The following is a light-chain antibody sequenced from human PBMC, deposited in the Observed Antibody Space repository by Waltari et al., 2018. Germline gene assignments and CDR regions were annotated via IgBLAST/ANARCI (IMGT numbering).Light chain of an antibody. J-gene: IGKJ1*01. V-gene: IGKV3-15*01. CDR1: QSVNSK. Sequence: DIVMTQSPATLSVSLGERATLSCRASQSVNSKVVWYQQRPGQAPRLLIYSASTRATGVPARFSGSGSGTEFTLTISSLQSEDFTLYYCQQYTSWWTFGQGTKVEVK. CDR2: SAS. CDR3: QQYTSWWT.